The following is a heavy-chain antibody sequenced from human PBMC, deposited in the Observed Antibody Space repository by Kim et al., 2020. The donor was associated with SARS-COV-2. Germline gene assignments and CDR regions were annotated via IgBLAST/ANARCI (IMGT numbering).Heavy chain of an antibody. Sequence: GGSLRLSCAASGFTFSSYAMSWVRQAPGKGLEWVSAISGSGGSTYYADSVKGRFTTSRDNSKNTLYLQMNSLRAEDTAVYYCAKDRNLGYSSGRGAFDIWGQGTMVTVSS. CDR3: AKDRNLGYSSGRGAFDI. CDR1: GFTFSSYA. J-gene: IGHJ3*02. D-gene: IGHD6-19*01. V-gene: IGHV3-23*01. CDR2: ISGSGGST.